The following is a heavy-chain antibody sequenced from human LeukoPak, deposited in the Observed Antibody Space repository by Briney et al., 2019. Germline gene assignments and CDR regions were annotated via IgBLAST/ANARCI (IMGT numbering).Heavy chain of an antibody. CDR1: GFTFDTHG. D-gene: IGHD3-3*01. CDR2: IRNDGTNK. V-gene: IGHV3-30*02. CDR3: ARAFSRSGSNWFDP. J-gene: IGHJ5*02. Sequence: GGSLRLSCAASGFTFDTHGMHWVRQAPGEGLEWVAYIRNDGTNKYYADSVKGRFTISRDNAKNSLYLQMNSLRAEDTAVYYCARAFSRSGSNWFDPWGQGTLVTVSS.